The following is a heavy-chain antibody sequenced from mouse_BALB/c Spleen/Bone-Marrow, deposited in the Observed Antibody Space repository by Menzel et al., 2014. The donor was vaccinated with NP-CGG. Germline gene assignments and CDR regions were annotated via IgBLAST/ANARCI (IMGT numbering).Heavy chain of an antibody. J-gene: IGHJ4*01. V-gene: IGHV5-12-2*01. CDR2: ISNCGGSA. Sequence: EVQVVESGGGLVQPGGSLKLSCAASGFTFSSYTMSWVRQTPEKRLEWVAYISNCGGSAYFPDTVKGRFTISRDNAKNTLYLERSSLKSEDTAMYYCARHGGNPYAMDYWGQGTSVTVAS. CDR3: ARHGGNPYAMDY. CDR1: GFTFSSYT.